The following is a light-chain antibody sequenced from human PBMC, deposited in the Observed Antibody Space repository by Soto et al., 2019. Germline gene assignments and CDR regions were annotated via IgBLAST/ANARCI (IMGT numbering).Light chain of an antibody. Sequence: QSALTQPPSASGSPGQSVTISCTGTSSDVGGYNYVSWYQQHPGKAPKLMIYEVSKRPSGVPDRFSGSKSGNTASLTVSGLQAEDEADYYRSSYAGSNNVFGTGTKDTVL. CDR1: SSDVGGYNY. CDR2: EVS. J-gene: IGLJ1*01. V-gene: IGLV2-8*01. CDR3: SSYAGSNNV.